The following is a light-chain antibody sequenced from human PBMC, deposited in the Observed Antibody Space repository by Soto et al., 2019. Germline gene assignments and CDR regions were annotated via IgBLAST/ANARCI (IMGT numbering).Light chain of an antibody. J-gene: IGLJ3*02. CDR3: SSYAGSNNWV. V-gene: IGLV2-8*01. Sequence: QSALTQPPSASGSPGQSVTFSCTGTSSDVGGYNYVSWYQQHPGRAPKLIIYEVTKRPSGVPDRFSGSKSGNTASLTVSGLQAEDEADYDCSSYAGSNNWVFGGGTELTVL. CDR1: SSDVGGYNY. CDR2: EVT.